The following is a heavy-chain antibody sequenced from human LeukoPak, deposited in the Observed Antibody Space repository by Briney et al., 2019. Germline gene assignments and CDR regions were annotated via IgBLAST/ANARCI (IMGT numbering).Heavy chain of an antibody. CDR1: GFTFSSYA. V-gene: IGHV3-30*04. Sequence: GSLRLSCAASGFTFSSYAMHWVRQAPGKGLEWVAVISYDGSNKYYADSVKGRFTISRDNSKNTLYLQMNSLRAEDTAVYYCARDMTRPRYYYYGMDVWGQGTTVTVSS. CDR2: ISYDGSNK. CDR3: ARDMTRPRYYYYGMDV. D-gene: IGHD4-11*01. J-gene: IGHJ6*02.